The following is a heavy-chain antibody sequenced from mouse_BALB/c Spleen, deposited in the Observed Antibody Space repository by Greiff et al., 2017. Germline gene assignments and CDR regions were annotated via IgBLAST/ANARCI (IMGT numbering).Heavy chain of an antibody. CDR2: IYPGSGNT. Sequence: QVHVKQSGAELARPGASVKLSCKASGYTFTDYYINWVKQRTGQGLEWIGEIYPGSGNTYYNEKFKGKATLTADKSSSTAYMQLSSLTSEDSAVYFCARGITTAYWGQGTLVTVSA. D-gene: IGHD2-4*01. CDR3: ARGITTAY. CDR1: GYTFTDYY. V-gene: IGHV1-77*01. J-gene: IGHJ3*01.